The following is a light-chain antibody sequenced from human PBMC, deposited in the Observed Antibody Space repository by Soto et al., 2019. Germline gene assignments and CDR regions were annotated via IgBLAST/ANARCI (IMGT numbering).Light chain of an antibody. Sequence: EIVLTQSPDTLSLSPGERATLSCRASQSFSSSSLAWYQQKPGQAPRLLIHGASTRATGIPDRFSGSGSGTDFPLTISRLEPEDFAVYYCQHYDTSRRTFGQGTKVEIK. J-gene: IGKJ1*01. CDR3: QHYDTSRRT. CDR2: GAS. CDR1: QSFSSSS. V-gene: IGKV3-20*01.